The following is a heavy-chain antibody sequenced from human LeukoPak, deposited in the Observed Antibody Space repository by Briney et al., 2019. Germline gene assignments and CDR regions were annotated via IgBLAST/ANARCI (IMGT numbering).Heavy chain of an antibody. J-gene: IGHJ4*02. D-gene: IGHD3-22*01. V-gene: IGHV4-61*02. CDR3: ARDSYHYDSSGYYRLDY. CDR1: GGSISSGSYY. Sequence: SETLSLTCTVSGGSISSGSYYWSWIRQPAGKGLEWIGRIYTSGSTNYNPSLKSRVTMSVGTSKNQFSLKLSSVTAADTAVYYCARDSYHYDSSGYYRLDYWGQGTLVTVSS. CDR2: IYTSGST.